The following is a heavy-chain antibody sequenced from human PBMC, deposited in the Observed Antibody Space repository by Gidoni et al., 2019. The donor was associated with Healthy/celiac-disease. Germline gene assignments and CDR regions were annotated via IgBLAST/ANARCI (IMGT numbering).Heavy chain of an antibody. D-gene: IGHD6-19*01. CDR2: ISGSGGST. CDR3: AKSKVAGTVNWFDP. Sequence: EVQLLESGGGLVQPGGSLRLSCAASGFTFSSYAMSWVRQAPGKGLEWVSAISGSGGSTYYADSVKVRFTISRDNSKNPLYLQMNSLRAEDTAVYYCAKSKVAGTVNWFDPWGQGTLVTVSS. V-gene: IGHV3-23*01. CDR1: GFTFSSYA. J-gene: IGHJ5*02.